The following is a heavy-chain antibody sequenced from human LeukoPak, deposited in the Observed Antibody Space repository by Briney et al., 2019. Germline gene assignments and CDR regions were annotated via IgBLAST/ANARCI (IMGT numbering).Heavy chain of an antibody. CDR2: INPNSGGT. V-gene: IGHV1-2*06. CDR3: ARDLNAWYQLLFY. D-gene: IGHD2-2*01. CDR1: GYTFIGYY. Sequence: ASVKVSCKASGYTFIGYYMHWVRQAPGQGLEWMGRINPNSGGTNYAQKFQGRVTMTRDTSISTAYMELSRLRSDDTAVYYCARDLNAWYQLLFYWGQGTLVTVSS. J-gene: IGHJ4*02.